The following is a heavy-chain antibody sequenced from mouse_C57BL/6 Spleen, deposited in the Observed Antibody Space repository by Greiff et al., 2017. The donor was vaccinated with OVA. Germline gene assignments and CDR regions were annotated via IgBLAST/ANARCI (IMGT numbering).Heavy chain of an antibody. D-gene: IGHD3-2*02. J-gene: IGHJ2*01. V-gene: IGHV1-55*01. CDR1: GYTFTSYW. CDR3: ARDSSGPWYFDY. Sequence: QVQLQQPGAELVKSGASVKMSCKASGYTFTSYWITWVKQRPGQGLEWIGDIYPGSGSTNYNEKFKSKATLTVDTSSSTAYMQLSSLTSEDSAVYYCARDSSGPWYFDYWGQGTTLTVSS. CDR2: IYPGSGST.